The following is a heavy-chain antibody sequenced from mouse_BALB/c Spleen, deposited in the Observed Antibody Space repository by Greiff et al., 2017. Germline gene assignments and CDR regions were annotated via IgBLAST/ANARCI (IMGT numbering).Heavy chain of an antibody. CDR1: GYSITSDYY. V-gene: IGHV3-6*02. Sequence: VQLQQSGPGLVKPSQSLSLTCSVSGYSITSDYYWNWIRQFPGSQLGWMGFISYDGSTNYNRSLKNRISLTLDTSNSPLFLKLNSVTTEDTATYYCARHYYGYRDFDVWGEGTTVTVSS. CDR3: ARHYYGYRDFDV. CDR2: ISYDGST. J-gene: IGHJ1*01. D-gene: IGHD1-2*01.